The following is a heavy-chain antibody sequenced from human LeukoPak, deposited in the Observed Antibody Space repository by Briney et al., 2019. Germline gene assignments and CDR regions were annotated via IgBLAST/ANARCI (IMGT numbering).Heavy chain of an antibody. Sequence: PGGSLRLSCAASGFTFSSYAMSWVRQPPGKGLEWIGEINHSGSTNYNPSLKSRVTISVDTSKNQFSLKLSSVTPADTAIYYCARAPPEESWLVYFDSWGQGTLVTVSS. CDR2: INHSGST. J-gene: IGHJ4*02. V-gene: IGHV4-34*01. D-gene: IGHD6-19*01. CDR1: GFTFSSYA. CDR3: ARAPPEESWLVYFDS.